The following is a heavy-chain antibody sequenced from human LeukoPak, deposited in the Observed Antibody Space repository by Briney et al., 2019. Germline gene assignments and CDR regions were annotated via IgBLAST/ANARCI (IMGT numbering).Heavy chain of an antibody. Sequence: SEALSLTCTVSGGSISSSNFYWGWIRQPPGKGLEWIGSIYYSGSTYYNPSLKSRVTISVDTSKNQFSLKLSSVTAADAAVYYCARDNKANGDLEYLDFWGQGTLVTVSS. CDR2: IYYSGST. V-gene: IGHV4-39*07. D-gene: IGHD1/OR15-1a*01. CDR3: ARDNKANGDLEYLDF. CDR1: GGSISSSNFY. J-gene: IGHJ4*02.